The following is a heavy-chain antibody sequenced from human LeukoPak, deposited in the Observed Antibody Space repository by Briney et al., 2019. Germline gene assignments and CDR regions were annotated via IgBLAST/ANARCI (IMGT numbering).Heavy chain of an antibody. CDR3: VLMIRGLPY. D-gene: IGHD3-10*01. CDR2: TKNKAESFTT. CDR1: GFTFSSYS. J-gene: IGHJ4*02. Sequence: GGSLRLSCAASGFTFSSYSMNWVRQAPGKGLEWVGRTKNKAESFTTEYAASVKGRFIISRDASTNSLYLQMNSLRTEDTAVYYCVLMIRGLPYWGQGTLVTVSS. V-gene: IGHV3-72*01.